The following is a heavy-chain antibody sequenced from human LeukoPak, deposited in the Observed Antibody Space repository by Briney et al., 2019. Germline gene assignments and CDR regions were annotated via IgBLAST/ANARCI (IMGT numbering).Heavy chain of an antibody. CDR3: ARASSWSTEIDY. V-gene: IGHV1-8*01. Sequence: ASVKGSCKASGYTFTSYDINWVRQATGQGLEWMGWMNPNSGNTGYAQKFQGRVTMTRNTSISTAYMELSSLRSEDTAVYYCARASSWSTEIDYWGQGTLVTVSS. J-gene: IGHJ4*02. CDR1: GYTFTSYD. D-gene: IGHD6-13*01. CDR2: MNPNSGNT.